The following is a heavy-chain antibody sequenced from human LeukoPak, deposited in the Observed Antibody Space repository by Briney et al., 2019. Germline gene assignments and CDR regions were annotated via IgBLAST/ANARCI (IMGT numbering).Heavy chain of an antibody. D-gene: IGHD3-10*01. CDR2: IRYDGSNK. J-gene: IGHJ3*02. V-gene: IGHV3-30*02. CDR1: GFTFSSYG. CDR3: AKAMSMVRGVIILRHDAFDI. Sequence: PGGSLRLSCAASGFTFSSYGMHWVRQAPGKGLEWVAFIRYDGSNKYYADSVKGRFTISRDNSKNTLYLQMNSLRAEDTAVYYCAKAMSMVRGVIILRHDAFDIWGQGTMVTVSS.